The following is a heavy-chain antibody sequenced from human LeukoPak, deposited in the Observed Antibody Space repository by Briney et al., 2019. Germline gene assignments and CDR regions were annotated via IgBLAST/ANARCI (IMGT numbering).Heavy chain of an antibody. CDR1: GYTFTGYY. CDR2: INPKNGGR. CDR3: ASWDAPGFDY. J-gene: IGHJ4*02. V-gene: IGHV1-2*02. D-gene: IGHD1-26*01. Sequence: ASVKVSCKASGYTFTGYYIHWVRQAPGQGLEWMGWINPKNGGRSYAQKFQARVTMTTDTSTNTAYMGLSSLRFDDTAVYYCASWDAPGFDYWGQGTLVTVSS.